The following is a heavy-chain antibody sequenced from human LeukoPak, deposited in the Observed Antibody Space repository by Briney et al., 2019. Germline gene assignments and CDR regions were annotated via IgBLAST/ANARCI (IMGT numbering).Heavy chain of an antibody. D-gene: IGHD1-20*01. J-gene: IGHJ4*02. CDR2: IYSGGST. Sequence: GGSLRLSCAASGFTVSSNYMSWVRQAPGKGLEWVSVIYSGGSTYYADSVKGRFTISRDNSKNTLYLRMNSLRAEDTAVYYCARDRYNWNGCFDYWGQGTLVTVSS. V-gene: IGHV3-66*02. CDR1: GFTVSSNY. CDR3: ARDRYNWNGCFDY.